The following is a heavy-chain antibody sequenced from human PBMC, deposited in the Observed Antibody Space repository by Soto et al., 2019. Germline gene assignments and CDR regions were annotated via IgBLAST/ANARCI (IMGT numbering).Heavy chain of an antibody. V-gene: IGHV3-73*01. Sequence: PGESLKISCAASGFTFSGSAMRWVRQASGKGLEWVGRIRSKANSYATAYAASVKGRFTISRDDSKNTAYLQMNSLKTEDTAVYYCTRHVDYYDSSGYYSFYYYGMDVWGQGTTVTVSS. CDR1: GFTFSGSA. CDR3: TRHVDYYDSSGYYSFYYYGMDV. CDR2: IRSKANSYAT. D-gene: IGHD3-22*01. J-gene: IGHJ6*02.